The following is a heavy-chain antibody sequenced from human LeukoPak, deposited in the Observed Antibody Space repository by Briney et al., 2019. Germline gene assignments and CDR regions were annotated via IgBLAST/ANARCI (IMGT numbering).Heavy chain of an antibody. V-gene: IGHV4-39*01. CDR3: AIITMVRGVSLFDY. CDR1: GGSISSSRYF. J-gene: IGHJ4*02. CDR2: IYYSGST. Sequence: SETLSLTCTVSGGSISSSRYFWAWIRQPPGKGLEWIGTIYYSGSTYYNPSLKSRVTISVDTSKNQFSLKLSSVTAADTAVYYCAIITMVRGVSLFDYWGQGTLVTVSS. D-gene: IGHD3-10*01.